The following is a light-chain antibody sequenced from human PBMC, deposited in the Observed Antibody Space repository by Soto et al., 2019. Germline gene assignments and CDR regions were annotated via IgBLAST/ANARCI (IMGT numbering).Light chain of an antibody. V-gene: IGLV4-69*01. Sequence: QLVLTQSPSASASLGASVKLTCTLSSGHSSYAIAWHQQQPEKGTRYLMKLNSDGSHSKGDGIPDRFSGSSSGAERYLTISSLQSEDEADYYRQIWGTGTYVVFGGGTKLTVL. J-gene: IGLJ2*01. CDR1: SGHSSYA. CDR2: LNSDGSH. CDR3: QIWGTGTYVV.